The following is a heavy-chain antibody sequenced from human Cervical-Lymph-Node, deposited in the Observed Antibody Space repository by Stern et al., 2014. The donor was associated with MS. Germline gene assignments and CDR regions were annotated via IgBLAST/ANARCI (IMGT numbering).Heavy chain of an antibody. V-gene: IGHV4-31*03. D-gene: IGHD3-3*01. CDR3: ARGLNYDLWSAYYPFDP. CDR1: GGSISSGGYF. Sequence: MQLVESGPGLVKPSQTLSLTCTVSGGSISSGGYFWSWIRQHPGKGLEWIGHIFYSGGSYYNPSLKSRVTISMDTSKNQFSLRLSSLTAADTAVYYCARGLNYDLWSAYYPFDPWGQGTLVAVSS. J-gene: IGHJ5*02. CDR2: IFYSGGS.